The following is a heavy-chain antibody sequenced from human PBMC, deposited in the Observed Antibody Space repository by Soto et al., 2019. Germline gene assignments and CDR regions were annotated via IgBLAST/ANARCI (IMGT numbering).Heavy chain of an antibody. J-gene: IGHJ5*02. CDR2: FILIFGTT. Sequence: QVVQSGAEVKKPGSSVKVSCKASGGTFNRQAFSWVRQAPGQGLEWMGGFILIFGTTDYSQKFQGRVTITADEATSTAYMELSSLTSDDTAVYYCARVDSSMFEGGEWFDPWGQGTLVTVSS. CDR1: GGTFNRQA. D-gene: IGHD3-10*02. V-gene: IGHV1-69*12. CDR3: ARVDSSMFEGGEWFDP.